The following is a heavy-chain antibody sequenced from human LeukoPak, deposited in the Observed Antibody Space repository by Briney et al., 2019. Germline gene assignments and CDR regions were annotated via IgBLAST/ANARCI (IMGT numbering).Heavy chain of an antibody. J-gene: IGHJ4*02. V-gene: IGHV3-21*01. CDR2: ISSSSSYI. CDR1: GFTFSSYS. Sequence: GGSLRLSCAASGFTFSSYSMNWVRQAPGKGLEWVSCISSSSSYIYYADSVKGRFTISRDNAKNSLYLQMNSLRAEDTAVYYCARDCSWQYQLLPNHPIDYWGQGTLVTVSS. CDR3: ARDCSWQYQLLPNHPIDY. D-gene: IGHD2-2*01.